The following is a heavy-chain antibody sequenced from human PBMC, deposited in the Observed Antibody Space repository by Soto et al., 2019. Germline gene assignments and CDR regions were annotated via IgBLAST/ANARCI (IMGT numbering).Heavy chain of an antibody. V-gene: IGHV1-69*12. CDR2: IMPVFSTP. CDR3: ARDKDRQQLGGNYYYIMDV. J-gene: IGHJ6*01. Sequence: QVQLVQSGAEVKKPGSQKKVSCKNSGGTFRTSAISWVRQAPGQGLEWMGGIMPVFSTPDYAQKFQGRVTITADESTGTAYMELSSLRSEHTAVYYCARDKDRQQLGGNYYYIMDVWGQGTTVTVSP. CDR1: GGTFRTSA. D-gene: IGHD3-3*02.